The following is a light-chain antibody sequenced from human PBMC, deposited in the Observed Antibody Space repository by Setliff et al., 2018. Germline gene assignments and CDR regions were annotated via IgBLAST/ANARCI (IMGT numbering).Light chain of an antibody. CDR1: RSDVGVYNY. V-gene: IGLV2-11*01. J-gene: IGLJ1*01. CDR3: CSYAGSYTSLYV. CDR2: DVS. Sequence: QSALTQSRAVAGSPGQSVTISCTGTRSDVGVYNYVSWYQQHPGKAPKLMIYDVSTRPSGVPDRFSGSKSGNTASLTISGLQAEDEADYYCCSYAGSYTSLYVFGTGTKVTVL.